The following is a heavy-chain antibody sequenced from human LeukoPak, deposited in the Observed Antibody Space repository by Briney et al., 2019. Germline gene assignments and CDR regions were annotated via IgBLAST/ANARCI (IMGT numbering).Heavy chain of an antibody. CDR3: ARMFYDILTGYSPGAYYYYGMDV. CDR2: IYPGDSDT. V-gene: IGHV5-51*01. J-gene: IGHJ6*02. D-gene: IGHD3-9*01. Sequence: GESLKISCKGSGYSFTSYWIGWLRQMPGKGLEWMGIIYPGDSDTRYSPSFQGQVTISADLSISTAYLQWSSLKTSDTAMYYCARMFYDILTGYSPGAYYYYGMDVWGQGTTVTVSS. CDR1: GYSFTSYW.